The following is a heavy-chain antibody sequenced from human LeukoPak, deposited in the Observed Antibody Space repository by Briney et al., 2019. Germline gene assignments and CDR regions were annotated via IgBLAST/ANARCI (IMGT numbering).Heavy chain of an antibody. D-gene: IGHD4-11*01. J-gene: IGHJ6*02. CDR2: INHSGST. V-gene: IGHV4-34*01. CDR1: GGSFSGYY. Sequence: SETLSLTCAVYGGSFSGYYWSWIRQPPGKGLEWIGEINHSGSTNYNPSLKSRVTISVDTSKNQFSLKLSSVTAADTAVYYCASLLTTQNRYYYYYGMDVWGQGTALTVSS. CDR3: ASLLTTQNRYYYYYGMDV.